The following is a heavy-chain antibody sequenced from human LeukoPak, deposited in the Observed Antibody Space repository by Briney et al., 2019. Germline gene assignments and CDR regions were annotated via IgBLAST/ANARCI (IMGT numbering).Heavy chain of an antibody. CDR1: GGTFSSYA. CDR3: ATLEQQLVRDNWFDP. CDR2: IIPIFGTA. V-gene: IGHV1-69*13. Sequence: ASVKVSCKASGGTFSSYAISWVRQAPGQGLEWMGGIIPIFGTANYAQEFQGRVTITADESTSTAYMELSSLRSEDTAVYYCATLEQQLVRDNWFDPWGQGTLVTVSS. D-gene: IGHD6-13*01. J-gene: IGHJ5*02.